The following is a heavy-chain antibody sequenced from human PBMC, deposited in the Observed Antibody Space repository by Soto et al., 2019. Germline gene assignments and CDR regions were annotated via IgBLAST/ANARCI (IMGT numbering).Heavy chain of an antibody. V-gene: IGHV3-30*04. CDR2: ISYDGGAK. D-gene: IGHD5-12*01. CDR3: AKDWNRGGYPKGGLDI. J-gene: IGHJ3*02. Sequence: GGSLRLSCAASGFTFSFYAMNWVRQAPGKGLEWVALISYDGGAKYHADSVKGRFTISRDNSKNTLYLQMNSLRGDDTAVYYCAKDWNRGGYPKGGLDIWGPGTMGT. CDR1: GFTFSFYA.